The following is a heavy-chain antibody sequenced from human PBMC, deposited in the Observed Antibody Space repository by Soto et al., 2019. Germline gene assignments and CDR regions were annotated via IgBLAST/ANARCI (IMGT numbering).Heavy chain of an antibody. CDR3: ARHPERIAEIGWFDP. CDR2: ISSSSSTI. J-gene: IGHJ5*02. D-gene: IGHD6-13*01. CDR1: GFTFSSYS. V-gene: IGHV3-48*01. Sequence: GGSLSLSCAASGFTFSSYSMNWVRQAPGKGLEWVTYISSSSSTIYYADSVKGRFTISRDNAKNSLYLQMNSLRAEDTAVYYCARHPERIAEIGWFDPWGQGTLVTVSS.